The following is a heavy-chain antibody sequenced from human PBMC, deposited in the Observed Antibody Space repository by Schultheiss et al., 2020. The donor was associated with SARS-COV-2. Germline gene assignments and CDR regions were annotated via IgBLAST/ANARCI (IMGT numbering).Heavy chain of an antibody. CDR2: ISSDGNSPSST. J-gene: IGHJ4*02. D-gene: IGHD1-26*01. CDR3: ARGEMGATEKGDCDY. Sequence: GESLKISCAASGFTFSTSWMHWVRQAPGKGLMWVSRISSDGNSPSSTAYADSVKGRFTISRDNAKNSLYLQMNSLRAEDTAVYYCARGEMGATEKGDCDYWGQGTLVTVSS. V-gene: IGHV3-74*01. CDR1: GFTFSTSW.